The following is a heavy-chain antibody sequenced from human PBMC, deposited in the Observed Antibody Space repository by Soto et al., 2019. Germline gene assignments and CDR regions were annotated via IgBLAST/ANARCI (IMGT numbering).Heavy chain of an antibody. CDR2: ILYDGSNK. J-gene: IGHJ6*02. CDR3: ARDKGSPNYYYGMDL. V-gene: IGHV3-30-3*01. CDR1: GFTFSSYA. Sequence: GGSLRLSCAASGFTFSSYAMHWVRQAPGKGLEWVAVILYDGSNKYYADSVKGRFTTSRDNSKNTLYLQMNSLRAEDTAVYYCARDKGSPNYYYGMDLRGQGTTVTVSS.